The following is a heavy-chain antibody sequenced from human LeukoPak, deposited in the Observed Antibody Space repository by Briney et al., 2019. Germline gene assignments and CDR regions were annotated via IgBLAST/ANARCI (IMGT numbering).Heavy chain of an antibody. CDR1: GGSFSGYY. CDR2: INHSGST. CDR3: ARGPDYYDSSDGMDV. D-gene: IGHD3-22*01. V-gene: IGHV4-34*01. J-gene: IGHJ6*02. Sequence: PSETLCLTCAVYGGSFSGYYWSWIRQPPGKGLEWIGEINHSGSTNYNPSLKSRVTISVDTSKNQFSLKLSSVTAADTAVYYCARGPDYYDSSDGMDVWGQGTTVTVSS.